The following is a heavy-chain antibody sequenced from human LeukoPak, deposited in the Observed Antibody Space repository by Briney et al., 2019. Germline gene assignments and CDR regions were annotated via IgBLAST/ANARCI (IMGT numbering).Heavy chain of an antibody. Sequence: GGSLRLSCAASGFTFSSYAMSWVRQAPGKGLEWVSAISGSGGSTYYADSVKGRFTISRDNSKNTLYLQMNSLRAEDTAVYYCAKDMVAWHIVVVTAIPYGMDVWGQGTTVTVSS. CDR3: AKDMVAWHIVVVTAIPYGMDV. V-gene: IGHV3-23*01. CDR2: ISGSGGST. J-gene: IGHJ6*02. D-gene: IGHD2-21*02. CDR1: GFTFSSYA.